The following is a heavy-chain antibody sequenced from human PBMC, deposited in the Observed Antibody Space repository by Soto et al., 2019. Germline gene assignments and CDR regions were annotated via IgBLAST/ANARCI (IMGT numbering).Heavy chain of an antibody. Sequence: GGSLRLSCAASGFTFSSYGMHWVRQAPGKGLEWVAVISYDGSNKYYADSVKGRFTISRDNSKNTLYLQMNSLRAEDTAVYYCARSCSYYDFWSGDSFDIWGQGTMVTVSS. J-gene: IGHJ3*02. CDR2: ISYDGSNK. D-gene: IGHD3-3*01. V-gene: IGHV3-30*03. CDR3: ARSCSYYDFWSGDSFDI. CDR1: GFTFSSYG.